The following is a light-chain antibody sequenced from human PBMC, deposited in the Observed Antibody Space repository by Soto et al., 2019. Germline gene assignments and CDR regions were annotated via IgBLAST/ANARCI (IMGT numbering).Light chain of an antibody. CDR1: HSLLHSNGYNY. Sequence: DIVMTQSPLYLPVTPGEPASIACSSCHSLLHSNGYNYLDWYLQQPGXSPXVLIYLGSNRASGVPDRFSGSGSGTDFTLKISRVDAEYAGVYYCMQPLQSWTFGQGTKVDIK. J-gene: IGKJ1*01. V-gene: IGKV2-28*01. CDR3: MQPLQSWT. CDR2: LGS.